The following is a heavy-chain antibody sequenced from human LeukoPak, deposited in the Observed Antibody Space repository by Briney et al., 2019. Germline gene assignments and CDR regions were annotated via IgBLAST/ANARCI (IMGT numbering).Heavy chain of an antibody. Sequence: ASVKVSCKASGYTFTSYYMHWVRQAPGQGLEWMGIINPSGGSTSYAQKFQGRVTMTRDTSTSTVYMELSSLRSEDTAVYYCARDHYDSGGYYPTDAFDIWGQGTMVTVSS. D-gene: IGHD3-22*01. CDR2: INPSGGST. J-gene: IGHJ3*02. V-gene: IGHV1-46*01. CDR3: ARDHYDSGGYYPTDAFDI. CDR1: GYTFTSYY.